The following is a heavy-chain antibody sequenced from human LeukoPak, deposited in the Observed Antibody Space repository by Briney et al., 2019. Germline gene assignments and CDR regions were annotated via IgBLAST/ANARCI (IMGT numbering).Heavy chain of an antibody. CDR3: AREAFYDYVWGSYPRLFDS. J-gene: IGHJ4*02. V-gene: IGHV3-21*01. CDR2: ITSSSSYI. CDR1: GFTFSRYS. D-gene: IGHD3-16*02. Sequence: GGCLRLSCAASGFTFSRYSMNWVRQAPGKGLEWVSSITSSSSYIYYADSVKGRFTISRDNAKNSLYLQMNSLRAEDTAVYYCAREAFYDYVWGSYPRLFDSWGQGTLVTVSS.